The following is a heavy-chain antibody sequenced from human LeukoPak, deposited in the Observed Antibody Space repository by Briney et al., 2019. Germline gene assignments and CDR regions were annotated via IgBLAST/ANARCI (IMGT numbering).Heavy chain of an antibody. CDR3: AREVELRPIMHNWFDP. CDR1: GGSISCYY. D-gene: IGHD1-7*01. J-gene: IGHJ5*02. CDR2: IYTSGST. Sequence: SETLSLTCTVSGGSISCYYWSWIRQPAGKGLEWIGRIYTSGSTNYNPSLKSRVTMSVDTSKNQFSLKLSSVTAADTAVYYCAREVELRPIMHNWFDPWGQGTLVTVSS. V-gene: IGHV4-4*07.